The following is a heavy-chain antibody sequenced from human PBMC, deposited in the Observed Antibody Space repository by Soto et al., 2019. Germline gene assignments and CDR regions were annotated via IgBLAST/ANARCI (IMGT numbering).Heavy chain of an antibody. J-gene: IGHJ4*02. V-gene: IGHV3-23*01. CDR2: ISGSGGST. CDR3: AKGPYRPGGIVGADY. D-gene: IGHD1-26*01. CDR1: GFTFSSYA. Sequence: GGSLRLSCAASGFTFSSYAMSWVRQAPGKGLEWVSAISGSGGSTYYADSVKGRFTISRDNTKNTLYLQMNSLRAEDTAVYYCAKGPYRPGGIVGADYWGQGTLVTVSS.